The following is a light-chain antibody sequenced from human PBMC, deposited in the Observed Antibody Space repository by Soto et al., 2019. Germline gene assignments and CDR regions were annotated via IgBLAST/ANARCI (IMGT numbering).Light chain of an antibody. CDR3: CSYAGSNNLV. V-gene: IGLV2-11*01. Sequence: QSALTQPRSVSGSPGQSVTISCTGTSSDVGVYNYVSWYQQYPGKAPKIMIYDVSKRPSGVPDRFSGSKSDNTASLTISGLQAEDEADYYCCSYAGSNNLVFGGGTKLTVL. J-gene: IGLJ3*02. CDR1: SSDVGVYNY. CDR2: DVS.